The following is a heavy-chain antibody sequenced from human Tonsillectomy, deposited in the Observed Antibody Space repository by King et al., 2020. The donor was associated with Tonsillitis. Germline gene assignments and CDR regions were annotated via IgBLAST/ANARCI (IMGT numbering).Heavy chain of an antibody. V-gene: IGHV3-9*01. D-gene: IGHD1-7*01. CDR3: AKVAWNYGYFQH. CDR1: GFTFVDYA. Sequence: VQLVESGGGLVQPGRSLRLSCAASGFTFVDYAMHWVRQAPGKGLEWVSGISWNSGSIGYADSAEGRFTISRDNSKNSLYLQMNSLKTEDTALYYCAKVAWNYGYFQHWGQGTLVTVSS. J-gene: IGHJ1*01. CDR2: ISWNSGSI.